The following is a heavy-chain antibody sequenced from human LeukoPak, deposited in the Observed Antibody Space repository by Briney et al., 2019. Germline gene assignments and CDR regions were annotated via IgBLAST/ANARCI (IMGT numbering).Heavy chain of an antibody. CDR2: IFYTGST. V-gene: IGHV4-39*01. Sequence: SETLSLTCSVSGASLSGSQYYWGWIRQPPGRPLQWIATIFYTGSTLYNPSLSSRVSLSVDTSKKQISLRLTSVTAADSALYYCARHRGSLKTGYSPKNPLDVWGQVTMVTVSS. J-gene: IGHJ3*01. CDR3: ARHRGSLKTGYSPKNPLDV. D-gene: IGHD3-9*01. CDR1: GASLSGSQYY.